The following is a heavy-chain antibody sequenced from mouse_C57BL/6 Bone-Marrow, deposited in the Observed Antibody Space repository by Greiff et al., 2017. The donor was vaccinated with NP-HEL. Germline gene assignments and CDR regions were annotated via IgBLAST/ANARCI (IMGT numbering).Heavy chain of an antibody. Sequence: VKLVESGAELARPGASVKLSCKASGYTFTSYGISWVKQRTGQGLEWIGEIYPRSGNTYYNEKFKGKATLTADKSSSTAYMELRSLTSEDSAVYFCAREGSYGSSFYAMDDWGQGTSVTVSS. CDR2: IYPRSGNT. V-gene: IGHV1-81*01. J-gene: IGHJ4*01. CDR3: AREGSYGSSFYAMDD. D-gene: IGHD1-1*01. CDR1: GYTFTSYG.